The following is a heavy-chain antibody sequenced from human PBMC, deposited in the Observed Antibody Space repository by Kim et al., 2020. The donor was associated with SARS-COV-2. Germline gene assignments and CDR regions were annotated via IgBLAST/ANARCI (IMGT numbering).Heavy chain of an antibody. D-gene: IGHD5-18*01. CDR1: GGTFSSYT. CDR3: ARQNGLGYSYGIYYYYGMDV. J-gene: IGHJ6*02. V-gene: IGHV1-69*02. Sequence: SVKVSCKASGGTFSSYTISWVRQAPGQGLEWMGRIIPILGIANYAQKFQGRVTITADKSTSTAYMELSSLRSEDTAVYYCARQNGLGYSYGIYYYYGMDVWGQGTTVTVSS. CDR2: IIPILGIA.